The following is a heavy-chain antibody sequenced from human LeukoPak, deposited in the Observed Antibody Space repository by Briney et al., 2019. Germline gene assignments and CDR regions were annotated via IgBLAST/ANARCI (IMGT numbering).Heavy chain of an antibody. V-gene: IGHV3-23*01. CDR3: AKARSSGQLFDY. CDR1: GFTFSSCA. J-gene: IGHJ4*02. Sequence: PGGSLRLSCAASGFTFSSCAMNWVRQAPGKGLEWVSAISASGDSTYYADSVKGRFTISRDNSKNTLSLQMKSLRAEDTAVYYCAKARSSGQLFDYWGQGTLVAISS. CDR2: ISASGDST. D-gene: IGHD6-19*01.